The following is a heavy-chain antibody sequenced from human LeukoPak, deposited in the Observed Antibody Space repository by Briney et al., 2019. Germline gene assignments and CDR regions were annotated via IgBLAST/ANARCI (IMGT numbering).Heavy chain of an antibody. CDR2: ISYDGKNE. Sequence: GGSLRLSCAASGFTFSSFAIHWVRQAPGKGLEWVAVISYDGKNEYYTDSVKDRFTVSRDNSKNTLYLQMSSLKTEDTAVYYCAKRGDGGHKSLEYWGQGTLVIVSS. V-gene: IGHV3-30*18. CDR1: GFTFSSFA. D-gene: IGHD3-16*01. CDR3: AKRGDGGHKSLEY. J-gene: IGHJ4*02.